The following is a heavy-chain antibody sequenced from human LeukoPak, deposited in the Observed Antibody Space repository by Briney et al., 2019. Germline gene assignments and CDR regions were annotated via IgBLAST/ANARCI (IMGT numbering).Heavy chain of an antibody. CDR3: ARGVWFQPRTILDY. J-gene: IGHJ4*02. Sequence: ASVKASCKASGYTFTSYDINWVRQATGQGLEWMGWMNPNSGNTGYAQKFQGRVTMTRNTSISTAYMELSSLRSEDTAVYYCARGVWFQPRTILDYWGQGTLVTVSS. D-gene: IGHD3-16*01. V-gene: IGHV1-8*01. CDR1: GYTFTSYD. CDR2: MNPNSGNT.